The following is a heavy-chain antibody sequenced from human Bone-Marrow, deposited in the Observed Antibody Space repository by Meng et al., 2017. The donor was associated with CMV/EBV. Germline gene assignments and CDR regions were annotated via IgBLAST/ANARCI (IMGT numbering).Heavy chain of an antibody. CDR2: IKEDGSEQ. CDR3: AREATSGIVVVIAIPYFDY. D-gene: IGHD2-21*01. Sequence: GGSLRLSCEASGFTFNSYSMNWVRQAPGKGLEWVANIKEDGSEQHYVESVKGRFTISRDNAKKSLYLQMNSLRAEDTAVYYCAREATSGIVVVIAIPYFDYWGQGTLVTVSS. V-gene: IGHV3-7*01. J-gene: IGHJ4*02. CDR1: GFTFNSYS.